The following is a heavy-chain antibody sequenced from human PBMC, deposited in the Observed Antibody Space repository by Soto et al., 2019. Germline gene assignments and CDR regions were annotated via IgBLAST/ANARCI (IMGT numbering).Heavy chain of an antibody. CDR2: ISYDGSNK. CDR1: GFTFNSYA. V-gene: IGHV3-30-3*01. D-gene: IGHD3-16*01. CDR3: ARGGGDGYNGRTHYYYSGMDV. J-gene: IGHJ6*01. Sequence: PGGSLRLSCAASGFTFNSYAIHWVRQAPGKGLEWVALISYDGSNKSYADSVKGRFTISRDNSENTLYLQMNSLRAEDTAVYYCARGGGDGYNGRTHYYYSGMDVWGQGTTVTVSS.